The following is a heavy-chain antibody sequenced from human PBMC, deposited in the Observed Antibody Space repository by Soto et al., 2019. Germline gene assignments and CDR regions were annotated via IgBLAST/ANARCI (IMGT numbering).Heavy chain of an antibody. V-gene: IGHV4-30-2*01. CDR2: IYHSGST. J-gene: IGHJ4*02. CDR3: VRIAGTSSAGPIDY. D-gene: IGHD6-13*01. Sequence: SETLSLTCAVSGGSISSGGYSWSWIRQPPGKGLEWIGYIYHSGSTYYNPSLKSRVTISVDRSKNQFSLKLSSVTAADTAVYYCVRIAGTSSAGPIDYWGQGTLVTVSS. CDR1: GGSISSGGYS.